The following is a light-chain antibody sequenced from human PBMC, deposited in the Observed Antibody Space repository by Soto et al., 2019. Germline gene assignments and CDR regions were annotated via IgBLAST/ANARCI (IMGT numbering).Light chain of an antibody. CDR1: QSVDSRN. CDR2: AVS. V-gene: IGKV3-20*01. J-gene: IGKJ2*03. CDR3: QQYGNSPRYS. Sequence: EIVLTQSPDTLSLSPGERATLSCRASQSVDSRNLAWYQQKRGQAPRLVIHAVSRRATGIPDRFSGSGSETDFTLTISRLEPEDFADYYCQQYGNSPRYSFGQGTKLQIK.